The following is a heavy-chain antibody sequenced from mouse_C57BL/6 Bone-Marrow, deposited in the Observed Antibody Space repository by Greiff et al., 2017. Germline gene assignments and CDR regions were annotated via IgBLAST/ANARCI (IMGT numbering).Heavy chain of an antibody. V-gene: IGHV1-22*01. CDR3: ARGATVVARGY. Sequence: EVQLQQSGPELVKPGASVKMSCKASGYTFTDYNMPWVKQSHGKSLEWIGYINPNNGGTSYNQKFKGKATLTVNKSSSTAYMELRSLTSEDSAVYYCARGATVVARGYWGQGTTLTVSS. CDR2: INPNNGGT. CDR1: GYTFTDYN. J-gene: IGHJ2*01. D-gene: IGHD1-1*01.